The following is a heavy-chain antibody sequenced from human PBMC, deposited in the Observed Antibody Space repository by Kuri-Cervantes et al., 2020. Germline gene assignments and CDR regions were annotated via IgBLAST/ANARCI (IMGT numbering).Heavy chain of an antibody. V-gene: IGHV4-59*08. CDR2: VYYTGDT. CDR3: ASAYSGRYFDY. J-gene: IGHJ4*02. CDR1: GGSIGSYY. D-gene: IGHD5-12*01. Sequence: SETLSLTCTVSGGSIGSYYWSWIRQPPGKGLEWIGFVYYTGDTNYNPSLKSQISMSVDASKNQFSLKLSSVTAADTAFYYCASAYSGRYFDYWGQGVPVTVSS.